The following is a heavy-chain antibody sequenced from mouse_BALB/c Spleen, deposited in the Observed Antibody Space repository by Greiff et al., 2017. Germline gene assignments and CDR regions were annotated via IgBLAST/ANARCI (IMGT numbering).Heavy chain of an antibody. V-gene: IGHV1-69*01. Sequence: QVQLQQPGAELVMPGASVKMSCKASGYTFTDYWMHWVKQRPGQGLEWIGAIDTSDSYTSYNQKFKGKATLTVDESSSTAYMQLSSLTSEDSAVYYCARGHGDFDVWGAGTTVTVSS. J-gene: IGHJ1*01. CDR1: GYTFTDYW. CDR3: ARGHGDFDV. CDR2: IDTSDSYT. D-gene: IGHD3-1*01.